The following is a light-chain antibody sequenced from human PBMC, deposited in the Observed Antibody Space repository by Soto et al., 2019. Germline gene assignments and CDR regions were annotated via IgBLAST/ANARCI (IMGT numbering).Light chain of an antibody. CDR3: LQDYNYPRT. CDR2: AAS. Sequence: DIQMTQSPSSVSAAVGDRVTITCRASQGINKWLAWYQQKPGKAPQLLISAASTLRSGVPSRFSGSGSGTDFFLTISNLQPEDFATYYCLQDYNYPRTFGQGTKVEIK. V-gene: IGKV1-12*01. J-gene: IGKJ1*01. CDR1: QGINKW.